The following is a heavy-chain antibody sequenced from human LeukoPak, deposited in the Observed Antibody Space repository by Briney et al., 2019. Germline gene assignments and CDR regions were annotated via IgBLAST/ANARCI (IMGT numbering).Heavy chain of an antibody. CDR2: IIPIFGTA. J-gene: IGHJ4*02. D-gene: IGHD2-15*01. V-gene: IGHV1-69*06. CDR3: ARGLGYCSGGSCPPNFDY. Sequence: SVKVSCKASGGTFSSYAISWVRQAPGQGLEWMGGIIPIFGTANYAQKFQGRVTITADKSTSTAYMELSSLRSEDTAVYYCARGLGYCSGGSCPPNFDYWGQGTLVTVSS. CDR1: GGTFSSYA.